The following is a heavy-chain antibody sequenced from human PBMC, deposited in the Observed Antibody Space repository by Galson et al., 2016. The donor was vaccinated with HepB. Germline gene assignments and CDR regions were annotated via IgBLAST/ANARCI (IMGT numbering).Heavy chain of an antibody. CDR2: ISYDGTYD. J-gene: IGHJ4*02. Sequence: SLRLSCAASGFAFSAYAMHWVRQAPGKGLEWVAGISYDGTYDYYADSVKGRFTISRGNSKNTLYLQMTSLRPEDTAVYYCAKDLYDTNGYIFDYWGQGTLVTVSS. D-gene: IGHD3-22*01. CDR3: AKDLYDTNGYIFDY. CDR1: GFAFSAYA. V-gene: IGHV3-30*18.